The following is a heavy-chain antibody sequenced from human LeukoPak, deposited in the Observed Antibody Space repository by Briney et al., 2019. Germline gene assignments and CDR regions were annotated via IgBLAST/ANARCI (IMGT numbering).Heavy chain of an antibody. CDR2: VERDGSSP. Sequence: GGSLRLSCAASGFTFSNYWMLWVRQAPGKGLVWVSRVERDGSSPRYADPVKGRFLMSRDNDKDTVDLQMNSLRAEDTAVYYCARAAYSSSPDFWGQGALVTVSS. CDR3: ARAAYSSSPDF. D-gene: IGHD6-6*01. CDR1: GFTFSNYW. J-gene: IGHJ4*02. V-gene: IGHV3-74*01.